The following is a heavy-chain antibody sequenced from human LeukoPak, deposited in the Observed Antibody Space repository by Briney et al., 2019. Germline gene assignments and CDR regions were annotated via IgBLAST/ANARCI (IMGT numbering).Heavy chain of an antibody. V-gene: IGHV4-34*01. Sequence: SETLSLTCVVYGVSFSGYYWTWIRQPPGKGLEWIGEIDHSGTTNYNPSLKSRVTISKDTSKNQFSLKLSSVTAADTAVYYCARAKFGYYYDSGSYYYHYMDVWGKGTTVTISS. CDR1: GVSFSGYY. D-gene: IGHD3-10*01. J-gene: IGHJ6*03. CDR3: ARAKFGYYYDSGSYYYHYMDV. CDR2: IDHSGTT.